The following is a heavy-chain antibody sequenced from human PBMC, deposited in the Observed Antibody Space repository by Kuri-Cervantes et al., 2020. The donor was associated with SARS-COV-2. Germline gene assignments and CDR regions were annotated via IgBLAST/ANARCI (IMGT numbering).Heavy chain of an antibody. CDR3: ARDLPGGEEEFDY. CDR1: GFTFSSYE. J-gene: IGHJ4*02. D-gene: IGHD1-14*01. Sequence: GESLKISCAASGFTFSSYEMNWVRQAPGKGLEWVSYISSSGDTIFYADSVKVRFTISRDNTKSSLYLQMNSLRAEDTAVYYCARDLPGGEEEFDYWGQGTLVTVSS. CDR2: ISSSGDTI. V-gene: IGHV3-48*03.